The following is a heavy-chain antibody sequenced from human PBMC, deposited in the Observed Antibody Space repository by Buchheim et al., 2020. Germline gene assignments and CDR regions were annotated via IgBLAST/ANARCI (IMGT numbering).Heavy chain of an antibody. V-gene: IGHV3-30*18. CDR3: AKDRRGQHPWEYSDY. J-gene: IGHJ4*02. D-gene: IGHD6-13*01. CDR2: ISYDGSNK. CDR1: GFTISSYG. Sequence: QVQLVESGGGVVQPGTSLRLSCAASGFTISSYGMHWVRQAPGKGLEWVAVISYDGSNKYYSDSVKGRFTISRDNSKNTLYLQMNSLRTEDTAVYYCAKDRRGQHPWEYSDYCGQGTL.